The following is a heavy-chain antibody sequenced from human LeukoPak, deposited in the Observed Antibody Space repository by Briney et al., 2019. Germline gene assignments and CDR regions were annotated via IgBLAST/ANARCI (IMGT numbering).Heavy chain of an antibody. CDR2: IIPIFGTA. Sequence: ASGTVSCTASGGTFSSYAISWVRQAPGQGLELKGGIIPIFGTANYAQKFQGRVTITEDESTSPAYMELSSLRSEDTAVYCCARDPGGIVDYYGMDVWGKGTTVTVSS. CDR1: GGTFSSYA. CDR3: ARDPGGIVDYYGMDV. J-gene: IGHJ6*04. V-gene: IGHV1-69*01. D-gene: IGHD1-26*01.